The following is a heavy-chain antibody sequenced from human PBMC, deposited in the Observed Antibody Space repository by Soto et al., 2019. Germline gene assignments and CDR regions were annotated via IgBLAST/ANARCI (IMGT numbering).Heavy chain of an antibody. V-gene: IGHV4-4*02. D-gene: IGHD6-13*01. CDR3: ARDRGSSALTGAFDI. Sequence: QVQLQESGPGLVKSSGTLSLTCAVSGGSISSSIWWSWVRQPPGKGLEWIGEISHSGSTNSTPSLKSRVTLSVDKSKNQFSLKLSSVTVADTAVYYCARDRGSSALTGAFDIWGQGTMVTVSS. J-gene: IGHJ3*02. CDR2: ISHSGST. CDR1: GGSISSSIW.